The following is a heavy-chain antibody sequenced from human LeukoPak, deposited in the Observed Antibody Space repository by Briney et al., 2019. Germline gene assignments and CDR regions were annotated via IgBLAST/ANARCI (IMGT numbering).Heavy chain of an antibody. D-gene: IGHD6-13*01. Sequence: SETLSLTCTVSGGSISSYYWSWIRQPPGKGLEWIGYIYYSGSTNYNPSLKSRATISVDTSKNQFSLKLSSVTAADTAVYYCAGSRTYSSSWFPPYFDYWGQGTLVTVSS. CDR2: IYYSGST. V-gene: IGHV4-59*01. J-gene: IGHJ4*02. CDR3: AGSRTYSSSWFPPYFDY. CDR1: GGSISSYY.